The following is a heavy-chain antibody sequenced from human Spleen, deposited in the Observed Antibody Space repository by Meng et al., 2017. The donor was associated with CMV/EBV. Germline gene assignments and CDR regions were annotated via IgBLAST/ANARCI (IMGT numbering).Heavy chain of an antibody. J-gene: IGHJ4*02. CDR1: GYTLTELS. D-gene: IGHD6-6*01. Sequence: ASVKVSCKVSGYTLTELSMHWVRQAPGKGLEWMGGFDPEDGETIYAQKFQGRVTMAEDTSTDTTYMELRSLRSDDTAVYYCARLDYSTSSCGHWGQGTLVTVSS. CDR3: ARLDYSTSSCGH. CDR2: FDPEDGET. V-gene: IGHV1-24*01.